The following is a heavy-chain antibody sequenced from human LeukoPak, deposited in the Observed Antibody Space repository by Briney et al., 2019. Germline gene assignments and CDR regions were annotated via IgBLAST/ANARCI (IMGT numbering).Heavy chain of an antibody. CDR2: IYYSGST. CDR3: ARDLNFDTNWFDP. D-gene: IGHD3-9*01. V-gene: IGHV4-59*01. Sequence: SETLSLTCTVSGGSISSYYWSWIRQPPGKGLEWIGYIYYSGSTYYNPSLKSRVTISVDTSKNQFSLKLSSVTAADTAVYYCARDLNFDTNWFDPWGQGTLVTVSS. CDR1: GGSISSYY. J-gene: IGHJ5*02.